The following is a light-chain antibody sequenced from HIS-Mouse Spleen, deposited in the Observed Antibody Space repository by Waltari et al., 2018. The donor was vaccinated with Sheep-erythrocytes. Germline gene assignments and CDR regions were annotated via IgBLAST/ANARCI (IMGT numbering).Light chain of an antibody. CDR3: YSAADNNLV. CDR1: VLAKKS. J-gene: IGLJ3*02. V-gene: IGLV3-27*01. Sequence: SYELTQPSSVSVSPGQTARITCPGDVLAKKSARWFQQKPGQAPVLVIYKDRERPSGIPERFSGSSSGTTVTLTISGAQVEDEADYYCYSAADNNLVFGGGTKLTVL. CDR2: KDR.